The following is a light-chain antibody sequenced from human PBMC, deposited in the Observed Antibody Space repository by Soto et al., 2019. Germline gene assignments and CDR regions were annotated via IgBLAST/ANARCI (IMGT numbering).Light chain of an antibody. CDR2: DVN. Sequence: QSALTQPRSVSGSPGQSVTISCTGTSTDVGGYNYVSWYQQHPGKAPKLVIYDVNKRPSGVPDRFSGSKSGNTASLTISGLQAEDEADYYCCSHAGTYTWVFGGGTQLTFL. CDR1: STDVGGYNY. V-gene: IGLV2-11*01. J-gene: IGLJ3*02. CDR3: CSHAGTYTWV.